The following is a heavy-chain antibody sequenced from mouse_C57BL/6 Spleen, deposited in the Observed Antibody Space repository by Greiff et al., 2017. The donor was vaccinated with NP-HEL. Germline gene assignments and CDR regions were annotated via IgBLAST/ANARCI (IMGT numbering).Heavy chain of an antibody. J-gene: IGHJ4*01. D-gene: IGHD2-3*01. V-gene: IGHV5-17*01. CDR3: ARRDGYYANYAMDY. Sequence: VQLKESGGGLVKPGGSLKLSCAASGFTFSDYGMHWVRQAPEKGLEWVAYISSGSSTIYYADTVKGRFTISRDNAKNTLFLQMTSLRSEDTAMYYCARRDGYYANYAMDYWGQGTSVTVSS. CDR2: ISSGSSTI. CDR1: GFTFSDYG.